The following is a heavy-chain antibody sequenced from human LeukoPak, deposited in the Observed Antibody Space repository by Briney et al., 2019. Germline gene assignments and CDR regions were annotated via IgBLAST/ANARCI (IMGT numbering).Heavy chain of an antibody. CDR3: AGGGVAVAGRVDY. CDR1: GGSINSYY. CDR2: IYYSGTT. D-gene: IGHD6-19*01. Sequence: SETLSLTCTVSGGSINSYYWSWIRQPPGKGLEWIGYIYYSGTTNYNPSLKSRVTISVDTSKNQISLKLRSVTAADTALYYCAGGGVAVAGRVDYWGQGTLVTVSS. J-gene: IGHJ4*02. V-gene: IGHV4-59*01.